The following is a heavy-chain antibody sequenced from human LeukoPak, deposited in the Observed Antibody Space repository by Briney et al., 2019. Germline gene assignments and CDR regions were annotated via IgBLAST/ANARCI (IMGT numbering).Heavy chain of an antibody. V-gene: IGHV4-39*01. D-gene: IGHD3-16*01. CDR2: IYYSGST. CDR1: GGSISSYY. Sequence: PSETLSLTCTVSGGSISSYYWGWIRQPPGKGLEWIGSIYYSGSTYYNPSLKSRVTISVDTSKNQFSLKLSSVTAADTAVYYCARAHMITSYYYYYYMDVWGKGTKVTVSS. J-gene: IGHJ6*03. CDR3: ARAHMITSYYYYYYMDV.